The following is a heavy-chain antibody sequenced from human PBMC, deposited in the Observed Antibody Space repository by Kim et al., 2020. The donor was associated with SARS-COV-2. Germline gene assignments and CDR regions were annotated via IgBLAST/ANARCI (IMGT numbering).Heavy chain of an antibody. CDR1: GGTFSSYA. V-gene: IGHV1-69*13. CDR2: IIPIFGTA. J-gene: IGHJ4*02. Sequence: SVKVSCKASGGTFSSYAISWVRQAPGQGLEWMGGIIPIFGTANYAQKFQGRVTITADESTSTAYMELSSLRSEDTAVYYCAREGEGDYYYDTLRPFDYWGQGTLVTVSS. CDR3: AREGEGDYYYDTLRPFDY. D-gene: IGHD3-22*01.